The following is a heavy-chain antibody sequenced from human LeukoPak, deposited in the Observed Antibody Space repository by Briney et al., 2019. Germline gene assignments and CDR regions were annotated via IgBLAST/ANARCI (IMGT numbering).Heavy chain of an antibody. CDR2: IYTGGST. CDR3: AKGYYYDSSGYYPLWPFDY. CDR1: GFTVSSNY. J-gene: IGHJ4*02. Sequence: GGSLRLSCAASGFTVSSNYMSWVRQAPGRGLEWVSVIYTGGSTYYADSVKGRFTISRDNSKNTLYLQMNSLRAEDTAVYYCAKGYYYDSSGYYPLWPFDYWGQGTLVTVSS. D-gene: IGHD3-22*01. V-gene: IGHV3-53*01.